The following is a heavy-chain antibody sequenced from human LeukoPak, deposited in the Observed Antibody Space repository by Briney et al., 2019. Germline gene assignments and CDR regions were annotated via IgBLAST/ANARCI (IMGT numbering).Heavy chain of an antibody. CDR2: INHSGST. V-gene: IGHV4-34*01. Sequence: SETLSLTCAVYGGSFSGYYWSWIRQPPGKGLEWIGEINHSGSTNYNPSLKSRVTISVDTSKNQFSLKLSSVTAADTAVYYCARGVAFDPWGQGTLVTVSP. CDR3: ARGVAFDP. CDR1: GGSFSGYY. J-gene: IGHJ5*02.